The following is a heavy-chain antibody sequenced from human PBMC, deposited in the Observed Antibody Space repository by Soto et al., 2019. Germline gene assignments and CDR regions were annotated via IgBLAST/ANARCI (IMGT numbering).Heavy chain of an antibody. CDR1: GYAFTSYY. V-gene: IGHV1-46*03. Sequence: ASVKVSCKASGYAFTSYYMHWVRQAPGQGLEWMGIINPSGGSTSYAQKFQGRVTMTRDTSTSTVYMELSSLRSEDTAVYYCARDLANSGYGTYYFDYWGQGTLVTVSS. CDR3: ARDLANSGYGTYYFDY. CDR2: INPSGGST. D-gene: IGHD5-12*01. J-gene: IGHJ4*02.